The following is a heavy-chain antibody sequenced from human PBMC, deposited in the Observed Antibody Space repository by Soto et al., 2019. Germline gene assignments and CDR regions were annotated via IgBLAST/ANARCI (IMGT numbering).Heavy chain of an antibody. Sequence: GESLKISCKGSGYSFTSYWIGWVRQMPGKGLEWMGIIHPGDSDTRYSPSFQGQVTISADKSISTAYLQWSSLKASDTAMYYCARTPQLGYYYYYYYMDVWGKGTTVTVSS. D-gene: IGHD6-13*01. CDR3: ARTPQLGYYYYYYYMDV. J-gene: IGHJ6*03. V-gene: IGHV5-51*01. CDR1: GYSFTSYW. CDR2: IHPGDSDT.